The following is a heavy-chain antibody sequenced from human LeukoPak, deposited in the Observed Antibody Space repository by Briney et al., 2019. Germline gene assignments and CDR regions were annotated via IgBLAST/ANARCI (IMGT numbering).Heavy chain of an antibody. CDR1: GGSFSGNY. CDR2: INHRGST. J-gene: IGHJ4*02. CDR3: ARGRMVTMIVEVTHYFDY. Sequence: SETLSLTSADHGGSFSGNYWSWICDPLGKGVEWSGEINHRGSTNYNPSLKSRVTISVDTSKNQFSLKLSSVTAADTAVYYCARGRMVTMIVEVTHYFDYWGQGTLVTVSS. V-gene: IGHV4-34*01. D-gene: IGHD3-22*01.